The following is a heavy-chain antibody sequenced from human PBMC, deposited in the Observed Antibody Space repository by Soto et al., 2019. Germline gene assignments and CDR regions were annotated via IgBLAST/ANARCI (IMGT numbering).Heavy chain of an antibody. V-gene: IGHV1-18*01. CDR1: GYTFTSYG. Sequence: EASVKVSCKASGYTFTSYGISWVRQAPGQGLEWMGWISAYNGNTNYAQKLQGRVTMTRNTSISTAYMELSSLRSEDTAVYYCARGNWFDPWGQGTPVTVSS. CDR2: ISAYNGNT. D-gene: IGHD3-10*01. CDR3: ARGNWFDP. J-gene: IGHJ5*02.